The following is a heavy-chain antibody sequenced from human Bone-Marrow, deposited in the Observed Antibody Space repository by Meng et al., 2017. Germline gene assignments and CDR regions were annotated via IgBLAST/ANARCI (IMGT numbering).Heavy chain of an antibody. D-gene: IGHD4-17*01. V-gene: IGHV1-69*06. CDR2: IIPIFGTA. CDR1: GGTFSSYA. J-gene: IGHJ6*02. Sequence: SVKVSCKASGGTFSSYAISWVRQAPGQGLEWMGGIIPIFGTANYAQKFQGRVTITADKSTSTAYMELSSLRSEDTAVYYCAASGDYGSSYGMDVWGQGTTVTVSS. CDR3: AASGDYGSSYGMDV.